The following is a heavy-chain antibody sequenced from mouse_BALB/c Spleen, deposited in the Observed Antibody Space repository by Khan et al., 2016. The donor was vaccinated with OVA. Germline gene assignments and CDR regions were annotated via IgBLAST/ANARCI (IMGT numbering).Heavy chain of an antibody. CDR1: GFTFSSYG. Sequence: EVELVESGGGLVQPGGSLKLSCAASGFTFSSYGMSWVRQTPDKRLELVATINTNVGSTYYPDSVKGRFTISRDNAKNTLYLQMSSLKSEDTAMYYCARMGIIYYGNSAYEFDYWGQGTTLTVSS. CDR2: INTNVGST. D-gene: IGHD2-1*01. CDR3: ARMGIIYYGNSAYEFDY. J-gene: IGHJ2*01. V-gene: IGHV5-6-3*01.